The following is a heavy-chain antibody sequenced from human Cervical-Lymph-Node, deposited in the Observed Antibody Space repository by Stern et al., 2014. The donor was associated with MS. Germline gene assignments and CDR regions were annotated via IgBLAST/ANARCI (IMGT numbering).Heavy chain of an antibody. CDR3: AKDSKMLALDY. J-gene: IGHJ4*02. D-gene: IGHD3-10*02. CDR2: ISSDGSDQ. Sequence: VQLVESGGGVVQPGRSLRLSCAASGFTFSSYDMHWVRQAPGKGLEWVAVISSDGSDQYYADSVKGRLTIYRDNSKKTLDLQMNSLRAEDTAVYSCAKDSKMLALDYWGQGTLVTVSS. V-gene: IGHV3-30*18. CDR1: GFTFSSYD.